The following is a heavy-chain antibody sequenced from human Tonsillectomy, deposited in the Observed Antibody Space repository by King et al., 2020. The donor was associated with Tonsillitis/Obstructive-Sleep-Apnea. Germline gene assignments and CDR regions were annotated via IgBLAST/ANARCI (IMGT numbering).Heavy chain of an antibody. J-gene: IGHJ3*02. CDR1: GFSLSTSGMC. V-gene: IGHV2-70*15. D-gene: IGHD3-10*01. CDR2: IDWDDDK. Sequence: FTLQESGPALVKPIQTLTLTCTFSGFSLSTSGMCVSWIRQPPGKALEWLARIDWDDDKYYSTSLKTRLTISKDTSKNQVVLTMTNMDPVDTATYYCARSFPYYYGSGPYDAFDIWGQGTMVTVSS. CDR3: ARSFPYYYGSGPYDAFDI.